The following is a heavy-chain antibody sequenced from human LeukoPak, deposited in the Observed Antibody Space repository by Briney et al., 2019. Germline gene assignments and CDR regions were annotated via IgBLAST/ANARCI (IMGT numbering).Heavy chain of an antibody. CDR3: AREGRAYRYSSSWYPTPSWFDP. CDR2: INSRSNDI. V-gene: IGHV3-21*06. CDR1: GFSFSDYS. D-gene: IGHD6-13*01. J-gene: IGHJ5*02. Sequence: PGGSLRLSCVASGFSFSDYSMNWVRQAPGKGLEWVSSINSRSNDIYYADSVKGRFTISRDNAKNSLYLQMNSLRAEDTAVYYCAREGRAYRYSSSWYPTPSWFDPWGQGTLVTVSS.